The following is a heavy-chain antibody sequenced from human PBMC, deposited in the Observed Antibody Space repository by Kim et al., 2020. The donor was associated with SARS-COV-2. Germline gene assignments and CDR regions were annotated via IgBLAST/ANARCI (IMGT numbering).Heavy chain of an antibody. CDR3: ATDAVAFTEYGPVGGEVSPLQH. J-gene: IGHJ1*01. CDR1: GYTLTELS. D-gene: IGHD3-3*01. V-gene: IGHV1-24*01. CDR2: FDPEDGET. Sequence: ASVKVSCKVSGYTLTELSMHWVRQAPGKGLEWMGGFDPEDGETIYAQKFQGRVTMTEDTSTDTAYMELSSLRSEDTAVYYCATDAVAFTEYGPVGGEVSPLQHWGQGTLVTVSS.